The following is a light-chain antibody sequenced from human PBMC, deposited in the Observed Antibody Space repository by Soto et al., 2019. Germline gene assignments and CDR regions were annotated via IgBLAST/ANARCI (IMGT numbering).Light chain of an antibody. CDR2: GAT. CDR1: QSFSSN. CDR3: QQYNNWPL. V-gene: IGKV3-15*01. Sequence: EIVMTQSPSTLSASPGERATLSCRASQSFSSNLAWNQQKPGQAPRLLIYGATIRTTGIPARFSGSGSGTEFTLTISSLQSEDVAVYYYQQYNNWPLFGQGTRLEIK. J-gene: IGKJ5*01.